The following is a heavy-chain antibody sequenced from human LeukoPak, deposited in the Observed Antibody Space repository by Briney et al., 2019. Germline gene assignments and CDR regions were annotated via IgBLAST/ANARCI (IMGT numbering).Heavy chain of an antibody. D-gene: IGHD3-16*01. J-gene: IGHJ6*03. Sequence: GASVKVSCKASGYTFTGYYMHWVRQAPGQGLEWMGWINPNSGGTNYAQKFQGRVTMTRDTSISTAYMELSRLRSDDTAVYYCARGEGSYGYYYYMDVWGKGTTVTVSS. V-gene: IGHV1-2*02. CDR2: INPNSGGT. CDR3: ARGEGSYGYYYYMDV. CDR1: GYTFTGYY.